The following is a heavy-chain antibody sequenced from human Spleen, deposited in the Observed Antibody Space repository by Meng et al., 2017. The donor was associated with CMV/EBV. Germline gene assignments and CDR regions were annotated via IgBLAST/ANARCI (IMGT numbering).Heavy chain of an antibody. Sequence: CKASGYTFTTLGISWVRQAPGQGLEWVGWIDTYTGSTTYAQRLQGRVTMTTDTSTSTAYMDLRSLRSDDTAVYYCARTPVADTIFDYWGQGTLVTVSS. CDR1: GYTFTTLG. CDR3: ARTPVADTIFDY. CDR2: IDTYTGST. V-gene: IGHV1-18*01. J-gene: IGHJ4*02. D-gene: IGHD6-19*01.